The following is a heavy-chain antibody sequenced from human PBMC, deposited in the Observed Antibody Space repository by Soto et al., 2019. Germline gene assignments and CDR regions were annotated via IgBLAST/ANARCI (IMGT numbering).Heavy chain of an antibody. V-gene: IGHV3-23*01. CDR2: ISGSGDTT. CDR3: AKSPRSDYEPPWDY. CDR1: GFIFSNYA. D-gene: IGHD5-12*01. Sequence: GGSLRLSCVASGFIFSNYAMNWVRQAPGKGLERVSTISGSGDTTYYADSVKGRFTISRDNSKNTLDLQMNSLRAEDTVLFFCAKSPRSDYEPPWDYWGHGTLVTVSS. J-gene: IGHJ4*01.